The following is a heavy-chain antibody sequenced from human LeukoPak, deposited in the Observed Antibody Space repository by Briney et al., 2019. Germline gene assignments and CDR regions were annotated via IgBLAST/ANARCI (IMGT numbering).Heavy chain of an antibody. Sequence: SETLSLTCSVSSGSIDSYYWSWIRQPPGKGLEWIGSIYYTGSTNYSPSLRSRVTISVDTSKNQFALKLNSVTAADTAVYYCAKSGYNRFDYWGQGTLVTVSS. CDR2: IYYTGST. V-gene: IGHV4-59*01. CDR3: AKSGYNRFDY. D-gene: IGHD5-24*01. CDR1: SGSIDSYY. J-gene: IGHJ4*02.